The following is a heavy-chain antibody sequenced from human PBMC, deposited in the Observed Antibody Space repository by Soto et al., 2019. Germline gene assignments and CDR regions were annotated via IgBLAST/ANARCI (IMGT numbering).Heavy chain of an antibody. CDR2: INPNGGST. V-gene: IGHV1-46*01. CDR1: GYTFTHYY. CDR3: ATSVNSAVAFDY. J-gene: IGHJ4*02. D-gene: IGHD5-18*01. Sequence: SVKVSCKASGYTFTHYYMHWVRQAPGQGLEWMGIINPNGGSTTYAQRFRAGFTMTRDTSTSTVYMELSSLRSEDSAVYYCATSVNSAVAFDYWGQGTLVTSPQ.